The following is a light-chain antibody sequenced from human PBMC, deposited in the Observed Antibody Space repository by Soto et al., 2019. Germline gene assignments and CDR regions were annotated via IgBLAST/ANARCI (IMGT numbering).Light chain of an antibody. CDR3: SSYAGTLGI. V-gene: IGLV2-23*01. CDR1: SRDVGNYNL. Sequence: QSALTQPASMSGSPGQSITISCTGISRDVGNYNLVSWYQQHPGEAPRLIISEATRRPSGVSDRFSASLSGNTASLTISGLQTEDEATYHCSSYAGTLGIFGGGTKLTVL. J-gene: IGLJ2*01. CDR2: EAT.